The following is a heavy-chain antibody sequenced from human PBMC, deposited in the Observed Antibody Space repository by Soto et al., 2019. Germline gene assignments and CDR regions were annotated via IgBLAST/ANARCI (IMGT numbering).Heavy chain of an antibody. CDR1: GFMFSSAW. D-gene: IGHD1-1*01. CDR2: IKSKKDGGAR. CDR3: VEGWNDF. J-gene: IGHJ4*02. V-gene: IGHV3-15*01. Sequence: EVQVVESGGDLVEPGGSLRLSCVTSGFMFSSAWMSWVRQAPGKGLEWVARIKSKKDGGARDYAAPVNGRFSISRDDSKSTVYVQMNSLRAEDTALYYCVEGWNDFWGQGTLVTVSS.